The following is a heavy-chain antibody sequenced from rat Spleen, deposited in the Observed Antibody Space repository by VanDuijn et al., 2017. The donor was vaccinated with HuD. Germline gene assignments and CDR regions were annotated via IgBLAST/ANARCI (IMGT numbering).Heavy chain of an antibody. CDR3: TAGGGYWDY. V-gene: IGHV5-31*01. CDR1: GFNFDDYW. Sequence: EVKLVESGGGLVHPGRSLKLSCAVSGFNFDDYWMTWVRQAPGKGLEWVASITNNGDSTYYPDSVKGRFTISRDNAKSTLYLQMNSLRSEDTATYYCTAGGGYWDYWGQGVMVTVSS. D-gene: IGHD1-11*01. CDR2: ITNNGDST. J-gene: IGHJ2*01.